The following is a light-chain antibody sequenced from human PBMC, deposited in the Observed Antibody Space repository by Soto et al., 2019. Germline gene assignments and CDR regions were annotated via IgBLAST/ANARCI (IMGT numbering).Light chain of an antibody. Sequence: QSVLTQPRSVSGSPGQSVTISCAGTSSDVGAYNYVSWYQQHPGNAPKLMIYDVTKRPSGVPDRFSGSKSANTASLTISGLQAEYECDYFCCSYAGTYSDVFGTGTKATVL. CDR2: DVT. CDR1: SSDVGAYNY. CDR3: CSYAGTYSDV. V-gene: IGLV2-11*01. J-gene: IGLJ1*01.